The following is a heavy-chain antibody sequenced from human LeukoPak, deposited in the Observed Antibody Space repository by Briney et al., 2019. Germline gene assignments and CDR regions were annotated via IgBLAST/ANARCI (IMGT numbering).Heavy chain of an antibody. Sequence: GASVKVSCKVSGYTLTELSMHWVRQAPGKGLEWMGGFDPEDGETIYAQKFQGRVTMTKDTSTDTAYMELSSLRSEDTAVYYCATGRRAGLHRQYYFDYWGQGTLVTVSS. J-gene: IGHJ4*02. CDR2: FDPEDGET. CDR1: GYTLTELS. D-gene: IGHD5-24*01. CDR3: ATGRRAGLHRQYYFDY. V-gene: IGHV1-24*01.